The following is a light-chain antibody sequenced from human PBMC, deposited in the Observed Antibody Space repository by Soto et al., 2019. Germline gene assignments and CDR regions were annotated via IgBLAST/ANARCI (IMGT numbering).Light chain of an antibody. CDR3: MCYAGGNNWV. J-gene: IGLJ3*02. CDR2: DVT. V-gene: IGLV2-8*01. CDR1: SSDVGTHGY. Sequence: QSALTQPPSASGSPGQSVTISCTGTSSDVGTHGYVSWYQQHAGKAPKLMIYDVTKRPSGVPDRFSGSKSANTASLTVSGLQAEDEADYYCMCYAGGNNWVFGGGTKVTVL.